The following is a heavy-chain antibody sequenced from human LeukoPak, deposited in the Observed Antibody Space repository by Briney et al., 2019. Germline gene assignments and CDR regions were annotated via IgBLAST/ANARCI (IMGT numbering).Heavy chain of an antibody. V-gene: IGHV4-59*01. D-gene: IGHD6-6*01. J-gene: IGHJ4*02. CDR3: ARSIYTTSSHPYFFDY. Sequence: PSETLSLTCAVYGGSFSSYYWSWIRQPPGKGLEWIGYIQYSGSTNYNPSLKSRVTISVDTSKNQFSLKLTSVTAADTAVYYCARSIYTTSSHPYFFDYWGQGTLVTVSS. CDR2: IQYSGST. CDR1: GGSFSSYY.